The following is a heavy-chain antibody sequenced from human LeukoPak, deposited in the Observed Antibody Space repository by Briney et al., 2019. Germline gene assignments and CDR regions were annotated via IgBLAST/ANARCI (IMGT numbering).Heavy chain of an antibody. CDR1: GFTVSDSY. CDR2: ISNAGTTT. Sequence: PGRSLRLSCAASGFTVSDSYMTSLRQAPGKGLGWVSSISNAGTTTYYAYSMKGRFIIARENARSSPFLQLNILRAEDTAAYYRATLSRWPNCLDPWGQGTLVTVSS. V-gene: IGHV3-11*01. D-gene: IGHD6-19*01. CDR3: ATLSRWPNCLDP. J-gene: IGHJ5*02.